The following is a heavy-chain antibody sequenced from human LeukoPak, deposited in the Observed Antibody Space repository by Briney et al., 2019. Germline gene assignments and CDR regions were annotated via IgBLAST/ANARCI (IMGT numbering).Heavy chain of an antibody. Sequence: PSQTLSLPCAISGDSVSSNSAAWNWIRQSPSRGLEWLGRTYYRSKWYNDYAVSVKSRITINPDTSKNQFSLQLNSVTPEDTAVYYCAREPGHYYGSGSLDYWGQGTLVTVSS. J-gene: IGHJ4*02. CDR3: AREPGHYYGSGSLDY. D-gene: IGHD3-10*01. V-gene: IGHV6-1*01. CDR1: GDSVSSNSAA. CDR2: TYYRSKWYN.